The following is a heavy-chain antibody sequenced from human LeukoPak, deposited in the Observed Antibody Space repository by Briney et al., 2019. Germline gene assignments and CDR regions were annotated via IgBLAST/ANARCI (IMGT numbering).Heavy chain of an antibody. D-gene: IGHD4-17*01. CDR2: ISSSGSTI. CDR3: ARSYGDNRTPLCD. J-gene: IGHJ4*02. CDR1: GFTFSSSA. Sequence: GGSLRLSCAASGFTFSSSAMSWIRQAPGKGLEWVSYISSSGSTIYYADSVKGRFTISRDNAKNSLYLQMNSLRAEDTAVYYCARSYGDNRTPLCDWGQGTLVTVSS. V-gene: IGHV3-11*01.